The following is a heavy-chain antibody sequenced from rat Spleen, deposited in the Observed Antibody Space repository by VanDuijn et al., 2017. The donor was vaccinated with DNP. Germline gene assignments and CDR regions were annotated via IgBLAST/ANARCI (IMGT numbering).Heavy chain of an antibody. CDR2: ISSGGGDT. D-gene: IGHD4-3*01. V-gene: IGHV5S13*01. Sequence: EVQLVESGGGLVQPGRSLKLSCAASGFTYSAYVMAWVRQTPAKGLAWVASISSGGGDTYYRDSVRGRFTISRDNARNTLYLQIDSLRSEDTATYYCAKDTTRSNSGAFVYWGQGTLVTVSS. CDR3: AKDTTRSNSGAFVY. CDR1: GFTYSAYV. J-gene: IGHJ3*01.